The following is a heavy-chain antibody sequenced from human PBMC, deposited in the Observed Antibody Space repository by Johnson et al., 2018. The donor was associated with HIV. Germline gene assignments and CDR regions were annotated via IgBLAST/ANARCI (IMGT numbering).Heavy chain of an antibody. CDR1: GFTFDDYA. CDR3: ARYSGSYLPDAFDI. V-gene: IGHV3-9*01. J-gene: IGHJ3*02. CDR2: ITWNSGSI. Sequence: VQLVESGGGLVQPGRSLRLSCAASGFTFDDYAMDWVRQAPGKGLEWVSGITWNSGSIGYADSVKGRFTISRDNSKNSLYLQMNSLRAEDTAVYYCARYSGSYLPDAFDIWGQGTMVTVSS. D-gene: IGHD1-26*01.